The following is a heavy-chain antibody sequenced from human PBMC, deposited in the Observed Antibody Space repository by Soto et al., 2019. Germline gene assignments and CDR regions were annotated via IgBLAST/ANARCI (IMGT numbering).Heavy chain of an antibody. CDR2: ISYDGSNK. CDR3: ANTPLGSGDYMDV. CDR1: GFTFSSYG. V-gene: IGHV3-30*18. D-gene: IGHD3-10*01. Sequence: GSLRLSCAASGFTFSSYGMHWVRQAPGKGLEWVAVISYDGSNKYYADSVKGRFTISRDNSKNTLYLQMNSLRAEDTAVYYCANTPLGSGDYMDVWGKGTTVTVSS. J-gene: IGHJ6*03.